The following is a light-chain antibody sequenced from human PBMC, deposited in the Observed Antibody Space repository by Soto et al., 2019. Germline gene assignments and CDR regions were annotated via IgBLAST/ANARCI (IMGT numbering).Light chain of an antibody. J-gene: IGKJ1*01. CDR2: GAS. V-gene: IGKV3D-20*02. CDR1: QSVSSNY. CDR3: QQSYSIPLT. Sequence: IVLTHAPATLCFSPGEIAALSFRASQSVSSNYLAWYQQKPGQAPRLVIYGASSRATGIPDRFSGNASGTDFTLTITSLQPEDFGTYHCQQSYSIPLTFGQGTKVDIK.